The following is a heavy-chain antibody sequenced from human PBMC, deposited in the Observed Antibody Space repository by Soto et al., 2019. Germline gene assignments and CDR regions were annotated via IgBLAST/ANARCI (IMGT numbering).Heavy chain of an antibody. V-gene: IGHV4-34*01. D-gene: IGHD6-19*01. CDR3: ARGRYSSGWYRFFTF. J-gene: IGHJ4*02. Sequence: QVQLQQWGAGLLKPSETLSLTCAVYGGSFSGYYWSWIRQPPGKGLEWIGEINHSGSTNYNPSLKSRVPISVDTSKNQFSLKLSSVTAADTAVYYCARGRYSSGWYRFFTFWGQGTLVTVSS. CDR1: GGSFSGYY. CDR2: INHSGST.